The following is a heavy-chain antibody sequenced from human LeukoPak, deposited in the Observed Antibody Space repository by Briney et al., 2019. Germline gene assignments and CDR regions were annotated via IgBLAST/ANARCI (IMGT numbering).Heavy chain of an antibody. V-gene: IGHV4-59*01. CDR3: ARDRSYYSSTSSNYYYYGMDV. D-gene: IGHD2-2*01. CDR2: IYYSGST. CDR1: GGSISSYY. Sequence: SETLSLTCTVSGGSISSYYWSWIRQPPGKGLEWIGYIYYSGSTNYNPSLKSRVTIAVDTSKNQFSLKLSSVTAADTAVYYCARDRSYYSSTSSNYYYYGMDVWGQGTTVTVSS. J-gene: IGHJ6*02.